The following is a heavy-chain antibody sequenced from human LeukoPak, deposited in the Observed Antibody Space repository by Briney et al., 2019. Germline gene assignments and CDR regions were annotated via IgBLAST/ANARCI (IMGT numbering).Heavy chain of an antibody. V-gene: IGHV3-30*18. CDR2: ISYDGSNK. CDR3: AKDIAGAFLEWTFDY. J-gene: IGHJ4*02. Sequence: GSLRLSCAASGFTFSSYGMHWVRQAPGKGLEWVAVISYDGSNKYYADSVKGRFTISRDNSKNTLYLQMNSLRAEDTAVYYCAKDIAGAFLEWTFDYWGQGTLVTVSS. D-gene: IGHD3-3*01. CDR1: GFTFSSYG.